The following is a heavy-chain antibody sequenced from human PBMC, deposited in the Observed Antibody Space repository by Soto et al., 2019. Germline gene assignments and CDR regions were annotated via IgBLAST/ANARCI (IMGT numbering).Heavy chain of an antibody. CDR2: IIPLLGIT. V-gene: IGHV1-69*01. J-gene: IGHJ1*01. Sequence: QAQLMQSGAEVKKPGSSVKVSCKASGGTFNGYAINWVRQAPGQGLEWMGGIIPLLGITNYAQKFQGRITIVADESTGTTSMDLRGLGPDDTAVYYCARDPRSITGTTSSEDFQHWGQGTLVSVSS. CDR3: ARDPRSITGTTSSEDFQH. CDR1: GGTFNGYA. D-gene: IGHD1-20*01.